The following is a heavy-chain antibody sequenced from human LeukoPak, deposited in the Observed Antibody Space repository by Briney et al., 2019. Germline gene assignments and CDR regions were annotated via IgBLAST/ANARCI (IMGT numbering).Heavy chain of an antibody. CDR1: GFTFSSYA. Sequence: PGGSLRLSCAASGFTFSSYAMSWVRQAPGKGLEWVSAISGSGGSTYYADSVKGRFTISRDNSKNTLYLQMNSLRAEDTAVYYCAKEEFLGAKLVNLYYFDYWGQGTLVTVSS. CDR3: AKEEFLGAKLVNLYYFDY. D-gene: IGHD1-26*01. V-gene: IGHV3-23*01. CDR2: ISGSGGST. J-gene: IGHJ4*02.